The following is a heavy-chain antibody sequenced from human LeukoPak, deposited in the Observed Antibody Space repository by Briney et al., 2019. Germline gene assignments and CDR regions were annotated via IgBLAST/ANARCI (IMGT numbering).Heavy chain of an antibody. J-gene: IGHJ4*02. Sequence: PGGSLRLSCAASGFTFSSCGMHWVRQAPGKGLEWVAVISYDGSNKYYADSVKGRFTISRDNSKNTLYLQMNSLRAEDTAVYYCAKYPSGYWYSSSWGDYWGQGTLVTVSS. V-gene: IGHV3-30*18. D-gene: IGHD6-13*01. CDR3: AKYPSGYWYSSSWGDY. CDR2: ISYDGSNK. CDR1: GFTFSSCG.